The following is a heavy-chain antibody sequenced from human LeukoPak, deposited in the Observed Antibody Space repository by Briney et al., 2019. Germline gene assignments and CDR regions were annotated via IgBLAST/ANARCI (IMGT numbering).Heavy chain of an antibody. J-gene: IGHJ4*02. D-gene: IGHD2-15*01. CDR1: GGSISSSSYS. V-gene: IGHV4-39*01. CDR3: ASPNCSGGSCLFDY. CDR2: IYYSGST. Sequence: SETLSLTCTVSGGSISSSSYSWGWIRQPPGKGLEWIGSIYYSGSTYYNPSLKSRVTISVDTSKNQFSLKLSSVTAADTAVYYCASPNCSGGSCLFDYWGQGTLVTVS.